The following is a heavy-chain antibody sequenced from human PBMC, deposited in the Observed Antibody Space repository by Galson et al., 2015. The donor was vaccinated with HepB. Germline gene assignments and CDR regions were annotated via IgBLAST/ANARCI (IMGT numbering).Heavy chain of an antibody. V-gene: IGHV4-34*01. Sequence: ETLSLTCAVYGESFSGYYWSWIRQPPGKGLEWIGEINHSGSTNYNPSLKSRVTISVDKSKNQFSLKLSSVTAADTAVYYCARWIGYYDSSDYAYNWFDPWGQGTLVTVSS. D-gene: IGHD3-22*01. CDR1: GESFSGYY. J-gene: IGHJ5*02. CDR3: ARWIGYYDSSDYAYNWFDP. CDR2: INHSGST.